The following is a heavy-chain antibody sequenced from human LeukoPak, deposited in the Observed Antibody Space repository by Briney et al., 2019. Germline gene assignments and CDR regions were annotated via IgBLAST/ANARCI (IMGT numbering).Heavy chain of an antibody. V-gene: IGHV4-39*01. Sequence: SETLSLTCAVSGGSISSSSYSWGWLRQPPGKGLEWLGIISDSGSTHHNPSLKSRVYISVDTSKNQFSLKLSSVTAADTAAYFCARHSGLGVVSPYSDYWGRGTLSPSPQ. D-gene: IGHD2-21*01. J-gene: IGHJ4*01. CDR2: ISDSGST. CDR3: ARHSGLGVVSPYSDY. CDR1: GGSISSSSYS.